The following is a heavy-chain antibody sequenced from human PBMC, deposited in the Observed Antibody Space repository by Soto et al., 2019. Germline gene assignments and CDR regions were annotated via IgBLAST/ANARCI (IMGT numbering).Heavy chain of an antibody. D-gene: IGHD6-13*01. V-gene: IGHV3-23*01. CDR1: GFTFSNYA. Sequence: EVQLLESGGGLVQPGGSLRLSCAASGFTFSNYAVTWVRQAPGKGLEWVSTISGSGGSTYYADSVKGRFTISRDNSKNTLYLQMNSLRAEAAAVYYCAKDRGSSWYEIDYWGQGTLVTVSS. CDR3: AKDRGSSWYEIDY. J-gene: IGHJ4*02. CDR2: ISGSGGST.